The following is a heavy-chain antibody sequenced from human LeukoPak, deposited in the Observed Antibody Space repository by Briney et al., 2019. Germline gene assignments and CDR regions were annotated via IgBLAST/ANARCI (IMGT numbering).Heavy chain of an antibody. CDR1: GYTFTSYG. CDR3: ARGGQQLAGDLSYYFDY. Sequence: GASVKVSCKASGYTFTSYGISWVRQAPGQGGEGMGWISAYNGNTNYAQKLQGRVTMTTDTPTSTAYMELRSLRSDDTAVYYCARGGQQLAGDLSYYFDYWGQGTLVTVSS. J-gene: IGHJ4*02. V-gene: IGHV1-18*01. D-gene: IGHD6-13*01. CDR2: ISAYNGNT.